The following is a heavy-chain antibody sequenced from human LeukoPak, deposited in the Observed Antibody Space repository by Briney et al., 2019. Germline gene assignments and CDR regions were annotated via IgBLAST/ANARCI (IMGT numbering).Heavy chain of an antibody. CDR2: INPNSGGT. CDR3: ARVFHRVLSGPYYFDY. J-gene: IGHJ4*02. Sequence: ASVKVSCKASGYTFTGYYMHWVGQAPGQRRDWMGWINPNSGGTNYAQKFQGRVTMTRHPPISTAYMHPSRLRSHHTAVYHCARVFHRVLSGPYYFDYWAQGTLVTVSS. V-gene: IGHV1-2*02. CDR1: GYTFTGYY. D-gene: IGHD3-10*01.